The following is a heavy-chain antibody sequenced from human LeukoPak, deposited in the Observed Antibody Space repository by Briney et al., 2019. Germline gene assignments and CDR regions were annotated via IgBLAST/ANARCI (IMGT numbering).Heavy chain of an antibody. CDR2: ISGSGGST. V-gene: IGHV3-23*01. CDR1: GFTFSSYA. CDR3: ARESPIHSSSWRSYFQH. J-gene: IGHJ1*01. D-gene: IGHD6-13*01. Sequence: PGGSLRLSCAASGFTFSSYAMSWVRQAPGKGLEWVSAISGSGGSTYYADSVKGRFTISRDNSKNTLYLQMNSLRAEDTAVYYCARESPIHSSSWRSYFQHWGQGTLVTVSS.